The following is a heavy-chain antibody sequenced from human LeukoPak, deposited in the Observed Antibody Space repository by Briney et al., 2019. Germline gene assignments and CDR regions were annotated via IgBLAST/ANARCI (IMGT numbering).Heavy chain of an antibody. J-gene: IGHJ4*02. CDR1: GGSISSSSYY. CDR3: AREAPRYFDWLLVDY. V-gene: IGHV4-61*02. CDR2: IYTSGST. Sequence: PSETLSLTCAVSGGSISSSSYYWGWIRQPAGKGLEWIGRIYTSGSTNYNPSLKSRVTISVDTSKNQFSLKLSSVTAADTAVYYCAREAPRYFDWLLVDYWGQGTLVTVSS. D-gene: IGHD3-9*01.